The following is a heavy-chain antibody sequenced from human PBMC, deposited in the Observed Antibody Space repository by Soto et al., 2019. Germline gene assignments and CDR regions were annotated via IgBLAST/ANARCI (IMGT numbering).Heavy chain of an antibody. CDR2: ISGSGGTT. V-gene: IGHV3-23*01. CDR3: AREDIGGYCGGGTCCYDY. J-gene: IGHJ4*02. CDR1: GFTFSSYT. D-gene: IGHD2-15*01. Sequence: EVQLLESGGGLVQPGGSLRLSCAASGFTFSSYTMSWVRQAPGKGLEWVSPISGSGGTTYYADSVKGRFTISRDNSKNTLYLQMNSLRAEDTAIYYCAREDIGGYCGGGTCCYDYWGQGTLVTVSS.